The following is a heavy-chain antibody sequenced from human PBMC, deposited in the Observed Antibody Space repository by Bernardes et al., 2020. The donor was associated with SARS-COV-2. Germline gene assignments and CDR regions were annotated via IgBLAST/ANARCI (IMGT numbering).Heavy chain of an antibody. D-gene: IGHD6-6*01. Sequence: GGSLRLSCAASRFTFSSYGMHWVRQAPGKGLEWVAVISYDGSNKFYADSVKGRFSISRDNSKNTLYLQMNSLRAEDTAVYYCAKDRMYMSITGMNVWGQGTTVTVSS. V-gene: IGHV3-30*18. J-gene: IGHJ6*02. CDR2: ISYDGSNK. CDR3: AKDRMYMSITGMNV. CDR1: RFTFSSYG.